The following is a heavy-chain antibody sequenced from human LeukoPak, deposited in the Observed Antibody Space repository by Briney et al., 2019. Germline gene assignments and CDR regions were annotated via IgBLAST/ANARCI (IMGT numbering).Heavy chain of an antibody. CDR1: GYTFTSYY. J-gene: IGHJ5*02. Sequence: ASVKVSCKASGYTFTSYYMHWVRQAPGQGLEWMGIINPNGGSTSYAQKFQGRVTMTRDTSTSTVYMELSSLRSEDTAVYYCARDFWGIAAAGTQNWFDPWGQGTLVTVSS. CDR3: ARDFWGIAAAGTQNWFDP. D-gene: IGHD6-13*01. CDR2: INPNGGST. V-gene: IGHV1-46*01.